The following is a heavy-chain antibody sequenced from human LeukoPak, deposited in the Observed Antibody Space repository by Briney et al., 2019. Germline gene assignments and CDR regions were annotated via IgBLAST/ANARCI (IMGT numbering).Heavy chain of an antibody. CDR2: ISAYNGNT. D-gene: IGHD3-22*01. CDR3: ARGEDTYYYDSGPTDY. V-gene: IGHV1-18*01. Sequence: ASVKVSCKASGYTFTSYGISWVRQAPGQGLEWMGWISAYNGNTNYAQKLQGRVTMTTDTSTSTAYMELRSLRSDDTAVYYCARGEDTYYYDSGPTDYWGQGTLVTVSS. CDR1: GYTFTSYG. J-gene: IGHJ4*02.